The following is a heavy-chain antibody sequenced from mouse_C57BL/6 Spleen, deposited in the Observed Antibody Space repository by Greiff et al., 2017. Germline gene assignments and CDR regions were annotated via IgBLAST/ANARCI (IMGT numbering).Heavy chain of an antibody. CDR3: AKPPPLYGSSYEEYIDV. Sequence: QVQLQQPGTELVKPGASVKLSCKASGYTFTSYWMHWVKQRPGQGLEWIGNINPSNGGTNYNEKFKSKATLTVDKSSSTDYMQLSSLKSEVSAVYYCAKPPPLYGSSYEEYIDVWGTGTTVTVSS. J-gene: IGHJ1*03. D-gene: IGHD1-1*01. V-gene: IGHV1-53*01. CDR1: GYTFTSYW. CDR2: INPSNGGT.